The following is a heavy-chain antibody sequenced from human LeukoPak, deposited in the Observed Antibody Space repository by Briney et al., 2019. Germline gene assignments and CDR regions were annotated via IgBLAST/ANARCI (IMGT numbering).Heavy chain of an antibody. CDR2: IHPSTGKP. D-gene: IGHD3-16*02. CDR3: ARAFQHLGELSLPNY. CDR1: GYTFTNYA. Sequence: ASVKVSCKASGYTFTNYAINWVRQAPGQGLEWMGWIHPSTGKPTYAQGFTGRFVFSLDTSVSTTYLQISSLKAEDTAVYYCARAFQHLGELSLPNYWGQGTLVTVSS. J-gene: IGHJ4*02. V-gene: IGHV7-4-1*02.